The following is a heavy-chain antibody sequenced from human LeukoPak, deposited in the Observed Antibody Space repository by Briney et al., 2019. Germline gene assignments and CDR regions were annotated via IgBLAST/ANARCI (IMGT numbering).Heavy chain of an antibody. CDR3: ARGPERYYGMDV. CDR2: IYYSGST. Sequence: SETLSLTCSVSGDSIKDTGAYWSWIRQPPGKGLEWIGYIYYSGSTYYNPSLKSRVTISVDTSKNQFSLKLSSVTAADTAVYYCARGPERYYGMDVWGQGTTVTVSS. V-gene: IGHV4-30-4*08. J-gene: IGHJ6*02. CDR1: GDSIKDTGAY.